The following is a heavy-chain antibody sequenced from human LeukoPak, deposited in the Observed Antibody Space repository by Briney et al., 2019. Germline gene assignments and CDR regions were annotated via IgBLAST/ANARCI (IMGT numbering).Heavy chain of an antibody. V-gene: IGHV3-74*01. CDR2: IKNDGITT. J-gene: IGHJ4*02. CDR1: GFTFRTSW. D-gene: IGHD5-18*01. Sequence: GGSLRLSCAASGFTFRTSWMHWVRQAPGKGLVWVSLIKNDGITTTYADSVKGRFTISRDNSKNTLYLQMNSLRAEDTAVYYCAKDTTWIQLWFGYWGQGTLVTVSS. CDR3: AKDTTWIQLWFGY.